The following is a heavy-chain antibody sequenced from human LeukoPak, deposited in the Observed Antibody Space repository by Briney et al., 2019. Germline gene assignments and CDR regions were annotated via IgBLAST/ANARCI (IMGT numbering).Heavy chain of an antibody. V-gene: IGHV3-23*01. CDR2: IGGSGDTT. D-gene: IGHD2-15*01. CDR1: GFTFSTYA. CDR3: VEDVVVIVAAKPGI. J-gene: IGHJ4*02. Sequence: GGSLRLSCAASGFTFSTYAMSGVRQAPGKGLEWVSSIGGSGDTTYYADAVKGRFTISRDNSKNTLYLQMNSLRVDDTAVYYCVEDVVVIVAAKPGIWGQGTLVTVSS.